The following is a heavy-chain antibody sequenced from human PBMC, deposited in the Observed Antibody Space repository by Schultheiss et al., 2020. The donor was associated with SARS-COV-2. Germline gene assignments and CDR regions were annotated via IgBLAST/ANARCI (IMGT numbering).Heavy chain of an antibody. Sequence: GGSLRLSCTASGFTFGDYAMSWFRQAPGKGLEWVGFIRSKAYGGTTEYAASVKGRFTISRDDSKSIAYLQMNSLKTEDTAVYYCARRVATGWHFDLWGRGTLVTVSS. CDR1: GFTFGDYA. CDR3: ARRVATGWHFDL. J-gene: IGHJ2*01. V-gene: IGHV3-49*03. D-gene: IGHD5-12*01. CDR2: IRSKAYGGTT.